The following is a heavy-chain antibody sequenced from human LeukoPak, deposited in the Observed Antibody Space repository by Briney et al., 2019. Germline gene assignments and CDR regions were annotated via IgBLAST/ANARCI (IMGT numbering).Heavy chain of an antibody. CDR2: INHSGST. V-gene: IGHV4-39*02. Sequence: SETLSLTCSVSGGSISSSGYYWSWIRQPPGKGLEWIGEINHSGSTNYNPSLKTRVAMSVDTSKNHFSLKLSSVTAADTAVYYCARGGTGNIDFWGQGALVTVSS. CDR1: GGSISSSGYY. CDR3: ARGGTGNIDF. J-gene: IGHJ4*02. D-gene: IGHD1-1*01.